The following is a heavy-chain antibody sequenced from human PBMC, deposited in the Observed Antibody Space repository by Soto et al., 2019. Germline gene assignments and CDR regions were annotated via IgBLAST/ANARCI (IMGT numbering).Heavy chain of an antibody. V-gene: IGHV5-10-1*01. CDR1: GYGFTSYW. CDR2: IDPSDSYT. Sequence: GESLKISCKGSGYGFTSYWISWVRQMPGKGLEWMGRIDPSDSYTNYSPSFQGHVTISADKSISTAYLQWSSLKASDTAMYYCARQRCSGGSCFYYSGMDVWGQGTKVTVSS. D-gene: IGHD2-15*01. CDR3: ARQRCSGGSCFYYSGMDV. J-gene: IGHJ6*02.